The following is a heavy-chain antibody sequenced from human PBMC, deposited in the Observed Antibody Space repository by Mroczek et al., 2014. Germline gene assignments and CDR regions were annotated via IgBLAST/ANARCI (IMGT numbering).Heavy chain of an antibody. CDR2: IYYSGST. CDR3: ARDTTIFGVVAPPMEEDYYYYGMDV. Sequence: QVQLQESGPGLVKPSETLSLTCTVSGGSISSYYWSWIRQPPGKGLEWIGYIYYSGSTNYNPSLKSRVTISVDTSKNQFSLKLSSVTAADTAVYYCARDTTIFGVVAPPMEEDYYYYGMDVWGQGTTVTVSS. V-gene: IGHV4-59*01. J-gene: IGHJ6*02. CDR1: GGSISSYY. D-gene: IGHD3-3*01.